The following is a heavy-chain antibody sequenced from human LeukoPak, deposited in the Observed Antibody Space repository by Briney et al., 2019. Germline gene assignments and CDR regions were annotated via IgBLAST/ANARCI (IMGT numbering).Heavy chain of an antibody. CDR1: GFNFNSYR. V-gene: IGHV3-21*06. CDR2: IDSSGGYM. CDR3: LRGDRRDY. J-gene: IGHJ4*02. Sequence: GGPLRPSYGASGFNFNSYRMNWPRQVPGKGLEWVSSIDSSGGYMFYADSVKGRFIISRDNAKDSLYLQMNSLRVEDTAVYYCLRGDRRDYWGQGTLVTVSS.